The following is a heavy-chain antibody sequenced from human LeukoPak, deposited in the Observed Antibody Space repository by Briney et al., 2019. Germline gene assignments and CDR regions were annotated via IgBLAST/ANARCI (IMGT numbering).Heavy chain of an antibody. V-gene: IGHV1-8*01. CDR2: MDPNGGKT. J-gene: IGHJ6*03. CDR1: GYSLTGYD. Sequence: ASVKVSCKASGYSLTGYDLSWVRQATGQGLEWMGWMDPNGGKTTYAQKFQGRVTMTRNTSISAAYMELSTLRSEDTAVYYCARAKAPSYHYYYMDVWGKGTTVTVSS. CDR3: ARAKAPSYHYYYMDV.